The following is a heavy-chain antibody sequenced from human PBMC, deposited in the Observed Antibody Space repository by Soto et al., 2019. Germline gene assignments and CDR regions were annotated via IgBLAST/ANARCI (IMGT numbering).Heavy chain of an antibody. Sequence: ASVKVSCKVSGYTLTELSMHWVRQAPGKGLEWMGGFDPEDGETIYAQKFQGRVTMTEDTSTDTAYMELSSLRSEDTAVYYCATAITGTIGPRRFDPWGQGTLVTVSS. J-gene: IGHJ5*02. CDR2: FDPEDGET. D-gene: IGHD1-7*01. CDR1: GYTLTELS. V-gene: IGHV1-24*01. CDR3: ATAITGTIGPRRFDP.